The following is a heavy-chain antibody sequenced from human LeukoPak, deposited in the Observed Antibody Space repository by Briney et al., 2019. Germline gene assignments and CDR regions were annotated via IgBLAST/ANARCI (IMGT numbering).Heavy chain of an antibody. CDR2: IYYSGST. D-gene: IGHD4-17*01. Sequence: PSETLSLTCTVSGGSISSYYWSWIRQPPGKGLEWIGYIYYSGSTNYNPSLKSRVTISVDTSKNQFSLKLSSVTAADTAVYYCARGGAVGVDDYGDYESALDWFDPWGQGTLVTVSS. J-gene: IGHJ5*02. V-gene: IGHV4-59*01. CDR1: GGSISSYY. CDR3: ARGGAVGVDDYGDYESALDWFDP.